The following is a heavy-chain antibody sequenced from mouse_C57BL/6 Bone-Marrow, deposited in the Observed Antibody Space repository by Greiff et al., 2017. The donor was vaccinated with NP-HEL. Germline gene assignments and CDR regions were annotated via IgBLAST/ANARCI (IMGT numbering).Heavy chain of an antibody. CDR3: ARHLNGYYLAWFAY. J-gene: IGHJ3*01. Sequence: DVQLVESGGDLVKPGGSLKLSCAASGFTFSSYGMSWVRQTPDKRLEWVATISSGGSYTYYPDSVKGRFTISRDNAKNTLYLQMSSLKSEDTAMYYCARHLNGYYLAWFAYWGQGTLVTVSA. V-gene: IGHV5-6*01. CDR2: ISSGGSYT. D-gene: IGHD2-3*01. CDR1: GFTFSSYG.